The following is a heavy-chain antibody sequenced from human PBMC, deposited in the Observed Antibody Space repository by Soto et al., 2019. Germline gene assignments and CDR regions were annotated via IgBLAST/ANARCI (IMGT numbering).Heavy chain of an antibody. CDR3: ARGFPGFGDSVDG. CDR2: IYYSGST. D-gene: IGHD3-10*01. V-gene: IGHV4-61*01. CDR1: RGSVSSGSYY. J-gene: IGHJ6*01. Sequence: PSETLSLTCTVSRGSVSSGSYYWSWIRQPPGKGLEWIGYIYYSGSTNYNPSLKSRVTISLDTSKNQFSLKLSSVTAADTAVYYCARGFPGFGDSVDGWGQGNTGTGSS.